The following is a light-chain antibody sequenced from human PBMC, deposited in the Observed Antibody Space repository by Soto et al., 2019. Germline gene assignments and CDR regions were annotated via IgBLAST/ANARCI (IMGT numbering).Light chain of an antibody. Sequence: DLQMTQSPSSLSASVGDRVSITCQASQDITGSLNWYQHKPGRAPKLLIYTSSNLETGVPSRFSGSGSGTDFTLTISGLQPEDLATYFCQQYADFPHTFGQGTKLQMK. CDR1: QDITGS. V-gene: IGKV1-33*01. J-gene: IGKJ2*01. CDR2: TSS. CDR3: QQYADFPHT.